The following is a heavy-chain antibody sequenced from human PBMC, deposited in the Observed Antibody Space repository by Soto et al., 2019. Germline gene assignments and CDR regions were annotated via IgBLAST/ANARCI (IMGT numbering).Heavy chain of an antibody. CDR1: VGSISSSSYY. CDR2: IYYSGST. Sequence: QLQLQESGPGLVKPSETLSLTCTVSVGSISSSSYYWGWFRQPPGKGLEWIGRIYYSGSTYYNPSLKSRVTISVDTSKNQFSLKLSSVTAADTAVYYCARHHPYGSSWYSGFDYWGQGTLVTVSS. D-gene: IGHD6-13*01. CDR3: ARHHPYGSSWYSGFDY. J-gene: IGHJ4*02. V-gene: IGHV4-39*01.